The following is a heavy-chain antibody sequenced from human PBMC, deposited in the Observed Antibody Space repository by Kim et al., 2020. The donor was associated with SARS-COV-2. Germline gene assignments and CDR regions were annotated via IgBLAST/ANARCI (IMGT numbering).Heavy chain of an antibody. D-gene: IGHD5-18*01. CDR2: IYYSGST. Sequence: SETLSLTCTVSGGSISSYYWSWIRQPPGKGLEWIGYIYYSGSTNYNPSLKSRVTISVDTSKNQFSLKLSSVTAADTAVYYCARLPDTAIRVLDYWGQGTLVTVSS. V-gene: IGHV4-59*08. J-gene: IGHJ4*02. CDR1: GGSISSYY. CDR3: ARLPDTAIRVLDY.